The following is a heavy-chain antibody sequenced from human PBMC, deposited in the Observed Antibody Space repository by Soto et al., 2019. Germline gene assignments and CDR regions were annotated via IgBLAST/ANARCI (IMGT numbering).Heavy chain of an antibody. Sequence: EVQLLESGGGLVQPGGSLRLSCAASGFTFSTYAMSWVRQAPGKGLEWVSGVSGSGGSTYYADAVKGRFTISRDNSKNTLYLQMNSLRAEDTAVYYCAKGSAISVAGSDYWGQGTLVTVSS. CDR3: AKGSAISVAGSDY. V-gene: IGHV3-23*01. CDR1: GFTFSTYA. CDR2: VSGSGGST. J-gene: IGHJ4*02. D-gene: IGHD6-19*01.